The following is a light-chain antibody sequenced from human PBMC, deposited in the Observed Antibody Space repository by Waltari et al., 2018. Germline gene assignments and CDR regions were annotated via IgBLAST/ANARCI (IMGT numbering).Light chain of an antibody. Sequence: DIQLTQSPSFLSASVGDRVTITCRASQGISSYLAWYQQKPGKAPKLLIYAASTLQSGVPSRFSGCGSGTEFTLTISSLQPDDFATYYCQQYNGYWTFGQGTKVEIK. V-gene: IGKV1-9*01. CDR2: AAS. J-gene: IGKJ1*01. CDR3: QQYNGYWT. CDR1: QGISSY.